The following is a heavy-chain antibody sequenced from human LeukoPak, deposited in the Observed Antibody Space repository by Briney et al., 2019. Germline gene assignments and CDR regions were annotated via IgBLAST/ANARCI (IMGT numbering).Heavy chain of an antibody. CDR2: ISAYNGNT. D-gene: IGHD3-10*01. J-gene: IGHJ4*02. Sequence: ASVKVSCKASGYTFTSYGISLVRQAPGQGLEWMGWISAYNGNTNYAQKLQGRVTMTTDTSTSTAYMELRSLRSDDTAVYYCARELHEYYYGSGSGYWGQGTLVTVSS. CDR1: GYTFTSYG. V-gene: IGHV1-18*01. CDR3: ARELHEYYYGSGSGY.